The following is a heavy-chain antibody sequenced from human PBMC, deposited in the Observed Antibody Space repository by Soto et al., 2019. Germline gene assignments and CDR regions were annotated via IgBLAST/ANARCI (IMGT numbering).Heavy chain of an antibody. V-gene: IGHV1-24*01. J-gene: IGHJ4*02. D-gene: IGHD2-21*01. CDR2: FDPEDGEA. Sequence: ASVKVSCKVSGYTLTELSMHWVRQAPGKGLEWMGGFDPEDGEAIYAQKFQGRVTMTEDTSTDTAYMELSSLRSEDTAVYYCATGGVRVFLNHFDYWGQGTLVTVSS. CDR3: ATGGVRVFLNHFDY. CDR1: GYTLTELS.